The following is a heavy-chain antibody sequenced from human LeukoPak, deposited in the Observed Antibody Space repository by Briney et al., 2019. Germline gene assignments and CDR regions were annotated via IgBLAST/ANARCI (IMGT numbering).Heavy chain of an antibody. J-gene: IGHJ4*02. D-gene: IGHD5-12*01. Sequence: GGSLRLSCAATGFTFSSYAMSWIRQAPGKGLEWVSIIINIGGSTSYSDSVKGRFTISRDNSKDTVYLQMNSLRAEDTATYYCVKDRKPDSRYNFDFWGQGTLVTVSS. CDR3: VKDRKPDSRYNFDF. V-gene: IGHV3-23*01. CDR1: GFTFSSYA. CDR2: IINIGGST.